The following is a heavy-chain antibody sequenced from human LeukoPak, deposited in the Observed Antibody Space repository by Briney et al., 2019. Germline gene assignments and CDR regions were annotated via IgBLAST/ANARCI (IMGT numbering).Heavy chain of an antibody. CDR2: ISGDNVNT. J-gene: IGHJ4*02. Sequence: ASVKVSCKTSGYIFINYGITWERQAPGQGLEWVGWISGDNVNTYSAQKLQGRVTLTTDTSTSTAYMELRSLRSDDTAVYYCASGDSGNYYHDYWGQGTLVTVSS. D-gene: IGHD1-26*01. V-gene: IGHV1-18*01. CDR1: GYIFINYG. CDR3: ASGDSGNYYHDY.